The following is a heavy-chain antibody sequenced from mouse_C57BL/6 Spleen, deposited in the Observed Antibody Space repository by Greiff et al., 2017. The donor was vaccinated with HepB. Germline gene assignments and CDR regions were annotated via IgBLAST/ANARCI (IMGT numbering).Heavy chain of an antibody. Sequence: EVMLVESGGGLVKPGGSLKLSCAASGFTFSSYTMSWVRQTPEKRLEWVATISGGGGNTYYPDSVKGRFTISRDNAKNTLYLQMSSLRSEDTALYYCARQGDYDGPWFAYWGQGTLVTVSA. D-gene: IGHD2-4*01. V-gene: IGHV5-9*01. J-gene: IGHJ3*01. CDR2: ISGGGGNT. CDR3: ARQGDYDGPWFAY. CDR1: GFTFSSYT.